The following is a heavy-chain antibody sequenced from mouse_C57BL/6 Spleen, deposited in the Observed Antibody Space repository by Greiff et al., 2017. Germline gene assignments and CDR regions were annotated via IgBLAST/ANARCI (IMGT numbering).Heavy chain of an antibody. J-gene: IGHJ3*01. V-gene: IGHV5-4*01. D-gene: IGHD2-3*01. CDR3: ARDGYYVRFAY. Sequence: EVQLVESGGGLVKPGGSLKLSCAASGFTFSSYAMSWVRQTPEKRLEWVATISDGGSYTYYPDNVKGRFTISRDNAKNNLYLQMSHLKSEDTAMYYCARDGYYVRFAYWGQGTLVTVSA. CDR1: GFTFSSYA. CDR2: ISDGGSYT.